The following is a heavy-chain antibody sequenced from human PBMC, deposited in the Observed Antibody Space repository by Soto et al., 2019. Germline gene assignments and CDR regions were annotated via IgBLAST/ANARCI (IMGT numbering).Heavy chain of an antibody. Sequence: SETLSLTCTVSSGSISTYSWSWIRQPPGKGMEWIGDLSYSGCTNSTPSLKSRVPISMDPSKNHLSLNLTPVPAADPADNYCSRGRRQQLVPGYYYMDVWGKGTTVTVSS. CDR1: SGSISTYS. V-gene: IGHV4-59*12. J-gene: IGHJ6*03. D-gene: IGHD6-13*01. CDR3: SRGRRQQLVPGYYYMDV. CDR2: LSYSGCT.